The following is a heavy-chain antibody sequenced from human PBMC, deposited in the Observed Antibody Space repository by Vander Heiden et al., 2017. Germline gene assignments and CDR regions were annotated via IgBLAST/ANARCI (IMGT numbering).Heavy chain of an antibody. CDR2: FSSSGDST. CDR3: AKHQRKSDWNEI. J-gene: IGHJ4*02. D-gene: IGHD1-1*01. Sequence: EVHLLESGGGLVQPGGSLRLSCTASGFPFSTYEMYWVRQAPGKGLEWVSTFSSSGDSTYYADSVKGRFTISRDNSKNTLYLQMNSLRAEDTAIYYCAKHQRKSDWNEIWGQGTLVTVSS. V-gene: IGHV3-23*01. CDR1: GFPFSTYE.